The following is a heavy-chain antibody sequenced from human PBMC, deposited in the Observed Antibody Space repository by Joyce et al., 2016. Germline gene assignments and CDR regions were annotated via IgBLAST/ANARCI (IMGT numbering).Heavy chain of an antibody. CDR1: GGTFNAYS. CDR2: VIPVFGTS. V-gene: IGHV1-69*06. D-gene: IGHD1-1*01. CDR3: AKDPTTVRRAFDV. Sequence: QVRLIQSGAEVKKPGSSVKVSYQASGGTFNAYSLSWLRQAPGQGLEWMGDVIPVFGTSEYAQKFQGRVTISADKSTNTVYMALTNLTSDDSGVYYCAKDPTTVRRAFDVWGQGTLVTVSS. J-gene: IGHJ3*01.